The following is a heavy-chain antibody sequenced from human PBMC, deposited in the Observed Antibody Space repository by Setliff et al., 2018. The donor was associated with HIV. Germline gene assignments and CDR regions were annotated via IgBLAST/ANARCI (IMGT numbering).Heavy chain of an antibody. CDR2: ISSSSGTI. CDR3: ARSHYDSRGYYYRGDAFDI. Sequence: GGSLRLSCAASGFSLSIYEMNWVRQAPGKGLEWLSYISSSSGTILYVDSVQGRFTISRDNAKNSLYLQMNSLRAEDTAVYYCARSHYDSRGYYYRGDAFDIWGLGTMVTVSS. V-gene: IGHV3-48*03. CDR1: GFSLSIYE. D-gene: IGHD3-22*01. J-gene: IGHJ3*02.